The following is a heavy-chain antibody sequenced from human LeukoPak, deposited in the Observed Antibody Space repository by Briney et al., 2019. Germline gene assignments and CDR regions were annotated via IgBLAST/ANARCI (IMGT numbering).Heavy chain of an antibody. D-gene: IGHD3-10*01. J-gene: IGHJ4*02. Sequence: PGGSLRLSCAASGFTFSSYWMHWVRQAPGKGLVWVSRINSDGSSTSYADSVKGRFTISRDNSKNTLYLQMNSLRAEDTAVYYCAKVPCLTAGIYYFDYWGQGTLVTVSS. CDR1: GFTFSSYW. CDR2: INSDGSST. V-gene: IGHV3-74*01. CDR3: AKVPCLTAGIYYFDY.